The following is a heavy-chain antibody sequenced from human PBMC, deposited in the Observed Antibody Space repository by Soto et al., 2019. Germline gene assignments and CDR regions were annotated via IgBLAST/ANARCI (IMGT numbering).Heavy chain of an antibody. CDR3: ARMSVTNRYSTYYCLHV. J-gene: IGHJ6*02. CDR1: GFSLSTTGMC. Sequence: SGPTLVNPTQTLTLTCTFSGFSLSTTGMCVSWIRQPPGKALEWLARIDWDDAKYYSTSLKTRLTISKDTSKNQVVLTMINMDPVDTATYYCARMSVTNRYSTYYCLHVWRLGPPVTVSS. D-gene: IGHD2-15*01. CDR2: IDWDDAK. V-gene: IGHV2-70*11.